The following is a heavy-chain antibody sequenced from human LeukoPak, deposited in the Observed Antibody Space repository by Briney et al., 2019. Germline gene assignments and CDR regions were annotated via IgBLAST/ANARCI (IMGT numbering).Heavy chain of an antibody. CDR3: ARVDGYDILTGYSY. CDR2: FDPEDGET. J-gene: IGHJ4*02. V-gene: IGHV1-24*01. D-gene: IGHD3-9*01. CDR1: GYTLTELS. Sequence: ASVKVSCKVSGYTLTELSMHWVRQAPGKGLEWMGGFDPEDGETIYAQKFQGRVTMTEDTSTDTAYTELSSLRSEDTAVYYCARVDGYDILTGYSYWGQGTLVTVSS.